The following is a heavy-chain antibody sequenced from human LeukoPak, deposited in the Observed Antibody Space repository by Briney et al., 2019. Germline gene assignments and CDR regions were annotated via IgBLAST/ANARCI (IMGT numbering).Heavy chain of an antibody. D-gene: IGHD3-22*01. CDR3: ACNYYDSSGYYADAFDI. Sequence: SETLSFTCTVSGGSISSYYWSWIRQPPGKGLEWIGYIYYSGSTNYNPSLKSRVPISVDTSKNQFSLKLSSVTAADTAVYYCACNYYDSSGYYADAFDIWGQGTMVPVSS. V-gene: IGHV4-59*12. CDR1: GGSISSYY. J-gene: IGHJ3*02. CDR2: IYYSGST.